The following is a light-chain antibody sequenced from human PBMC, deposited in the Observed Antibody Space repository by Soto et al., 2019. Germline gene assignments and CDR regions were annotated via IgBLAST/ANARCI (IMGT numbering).Light chain of an antibody. V-gene: IGLV1-44*01. CDR3: AAWDDSLNGYV. CDR1: SSNIGTNT. Sequence: QSVLTQPPSASGTPGQRVTISCSGSSSNIGTNTVNWYQQLPGTAPKLHIYTENQRPSGVPARFSGSKSGTSASLAISGLQSADEADYDCAAWDDSLNGYVFGHGTKLTVL. J-gene: IGLJ1*01. CDR2: TEN.